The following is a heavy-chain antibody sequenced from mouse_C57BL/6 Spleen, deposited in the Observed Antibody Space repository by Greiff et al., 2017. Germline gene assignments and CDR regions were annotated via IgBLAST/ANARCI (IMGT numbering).Heavy chain of an antibody. V-gene: IGHV1-69*01. CDR3: ARRWLLKDYYAMDY. J-gene: IGHJ4*01. CDR2: IDPSDSYT. D-gene: IGHD2-3*01. Sequence: VQLQQPGAELVMPGASVKLSCKASGYTFTSYWMHWVKQRPGQGLEWIGEIDPSDSYTNYNQKFKGKSTLTVDKSSSPAYMQLSSLTSEDSAVYYCARRWLLKDYYAMDYWDQGTTVTVSS. CDR1: GYTFTSYW.